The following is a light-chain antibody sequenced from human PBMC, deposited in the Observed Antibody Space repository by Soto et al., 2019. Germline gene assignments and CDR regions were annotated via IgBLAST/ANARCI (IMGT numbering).Light chain of an antibody. CDR2: AAS. Sequence: DIQMTQSPCSLSASVGDRVTITCRASQSISSYLNWYQQKPGKAPKLLIYAASSLQSGVPSRFSGSGSGTDFSLTISSLRAEDFATYYCQQSYSTHWTFGQGTKVEIK. J-gene: IGKJ1*01. V-gene: IGKV1-39*01. CDR1: QSISSY. CDR3: QQSYSTHWT.